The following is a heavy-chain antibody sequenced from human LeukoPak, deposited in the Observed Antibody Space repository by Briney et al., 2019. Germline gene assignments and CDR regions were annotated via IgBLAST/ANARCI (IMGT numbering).Heavy chain of an antibody. J-gene: IGHJ5*02. V-gene: IGHV1-18*04. CDR1: GYTFTGYY. CDR2: ISAYNGNT. D-gene: IGHD3-22*01. Sequence: ASVKVSCKASGYTFTGYYMHWVRQAPGQGLEWMGWISAYNGNTNYAQKLQGRVTMTTDTSTSTAYMELRSLRSDDTAVYYCARAPAMMLNWFDPWGQGTLVTVSS. CDR3: ARAPAMMLNWFDP.